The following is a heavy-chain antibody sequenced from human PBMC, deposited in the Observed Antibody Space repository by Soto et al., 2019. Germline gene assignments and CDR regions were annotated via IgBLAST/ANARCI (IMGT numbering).Heavy chain of an antibody. Sequence: LRLSCAASGFTFSDYYMSWIRQAPGKGLEWVSYISSSGSTIYYADSVKGRFTISRDNAKNSLYLQMNSLRAEDTAVYYCAATHSSGWPLVDYWGQGTLVTVSS. J-gene: IGHJ4*02. CDR3: AATHSSGWPLVDY. CDR1: GFTFSDYY. CDR2: ISSSGSTI. D-gene: IGHD6-19*01. V-gene: IGHV3-11*01.